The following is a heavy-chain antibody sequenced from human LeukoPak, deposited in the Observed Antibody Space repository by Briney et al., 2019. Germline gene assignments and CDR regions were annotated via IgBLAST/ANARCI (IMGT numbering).Heavy chain of an antibody. D-gene: IGHD1-26*01. J-gene: IGHJ4*02. Sequence: PSQTLSLTCTVSGGSISSGGYYWSWIRQQPGKGLEWIGYTYYSGSTYYNPSLKSRVTISVDTSKNQFSLKLSSVTAADTAVYYCASHSGSYYRSDYWGQGTLVTVSS. V-gene: IGHV4-31*03. CDR1: GGSISSGGYY. CDR2: TYYSGST. CDR3: ASHSGSYYRSDY.